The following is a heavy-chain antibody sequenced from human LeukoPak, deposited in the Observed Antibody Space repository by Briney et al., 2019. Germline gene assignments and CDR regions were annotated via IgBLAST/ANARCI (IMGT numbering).Heavy chain of an antibody. V-gene: IGHV1-69*05. CDR3: QVGNWFDP. CDR2: IIPIFGTA. D-gene: IGHD1-26*01. Sequence: GASVKVSCKASGGTFSSYAISWVRQAPGQGLEWMGGIIPIFGTANCAQKFQGRVTITTNESTSTAYMELSSLRSEDTAVYYCQVGNWFDPWGQGTLVTVSS. CDR1: GGTFSSYA. J-gene: IGHJ5*02.